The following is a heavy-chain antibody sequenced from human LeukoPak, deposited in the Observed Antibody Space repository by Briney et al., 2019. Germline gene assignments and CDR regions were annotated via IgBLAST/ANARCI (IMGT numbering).Heavy chain of an antibody. V-gene: IGHV1-69*05. CDR1: GGTFSSYA. D-gene: IGHD6-13*01. Sequence: SVKVSCKASGGTFSSYAISWVRRAPGQGLKWMEGIIPIFGTANYAQKFQGRVTITTDESTSTAYMELSSLRSEDTAVYYCASPAAGTGPYYFDYWGQGTLVTVSS. CDR3: ASPAAGTGPYYFDY. CDR2: IIPIFGTA. J-gene: IGHJ4*02.